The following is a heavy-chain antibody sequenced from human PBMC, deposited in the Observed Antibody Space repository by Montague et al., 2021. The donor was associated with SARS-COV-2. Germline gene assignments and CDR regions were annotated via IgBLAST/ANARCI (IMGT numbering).Heavy chain of an antibody. CDR2: IYYSGST. CDR3: ARWGLYSSSAGGYDY. CDR1: GGSISSYY. D-gene: IGHD6-6*01. V-gene: IGHV4-59*01. J-gene: IGHJ4*02. Sequence: SETLSLTCTVSGGSISSYYWSWIRQPPGKGLEWIGYIYYSGSTXXXPSXXXRVTISVDTSKNQFSLKLSSLTAADTAVSYCARWGLYSSSAGGYDYWGQGTLVTVSS.